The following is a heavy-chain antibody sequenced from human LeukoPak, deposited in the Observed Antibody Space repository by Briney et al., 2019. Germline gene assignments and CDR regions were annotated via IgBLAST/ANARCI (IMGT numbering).Heavy chain of an antibody. CDR2: ISGSGGST. CDR3: AKGDLGVAGPLFDY. V-gene: IGHV3-23*01. CDR1: GFTFSSYA. J-gene: IGHJ4*02. D-gene: IGHD6-19*01. Sequence: AGSLTLSCAASGFTFSSYAMSWVRQPPGKGLEWVASISGSGGSTYYADSVKGRFTIFRDNSKNTLYLQMNSLRAEDTAVYYCAKGDLGVAGPLFDYWGQGTLVTVSS.